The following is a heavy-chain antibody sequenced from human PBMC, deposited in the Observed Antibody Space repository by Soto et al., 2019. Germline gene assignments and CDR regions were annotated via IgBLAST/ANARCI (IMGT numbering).Heavy chain of an antibody. CDR2: IYHSGST. Sequence: QVQLQESGPGLVKPSGTLSLTGPVSGGSISSSNWWSGSGQPPGKGLEWIGEIYHSGSTNYNPSLKSRVTISVDKSKNQFSLKLSSVTAADTAVYYCARSKQLARATLEWGQGTLVTVSS. J-gene: IGHJ4*02. CDR3: ARSKQLARATLE. D-gene: IGHD6-6*01. V-gene: IGHV4-4*02. CDR1: GGSISSSNW.